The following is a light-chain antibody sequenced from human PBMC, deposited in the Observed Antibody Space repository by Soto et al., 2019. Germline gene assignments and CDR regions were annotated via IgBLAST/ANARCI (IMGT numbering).Light chain of an antibody. CDR3: QQYVSSPRT. CDR1: QRVSSSY. V-gene: IGKV3-20*01. CDR2: GTS. J-gene: IGKJ1*01. Sequence: EIVLPQSPGTLSLSPGERATLSCRASQRVSSSYLAWYQQKPGQAPRLLIYGTSSRATGIPDRFSGSGSGTDFTLTISRLEPEDFAVFYCQQYVSSPRTFGQGTKVEIK.